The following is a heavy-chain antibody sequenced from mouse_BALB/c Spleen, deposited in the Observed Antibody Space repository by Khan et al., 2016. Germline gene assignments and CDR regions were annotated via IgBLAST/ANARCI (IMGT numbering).Heavy chain of an antibody. CDR2: IWSGGST. D-gene: IGHD1-1*02. J-gene: IGHJ4*01. V-gene: IGHV2-2*03. Sequence: VQLQESGPGLVQPSQSLSITCTVSGFSFTSYGVHWVRQSPGKGLEWLGVIWSGGSTDYNAAFISRLSISKDNSKSQAFFIMNSLQSNDTAIYYCASDGGYYAMDYWGQGTSVTVSS. CDR1: GFSFTSYG. CDR3: ASDGGYYAMDY.